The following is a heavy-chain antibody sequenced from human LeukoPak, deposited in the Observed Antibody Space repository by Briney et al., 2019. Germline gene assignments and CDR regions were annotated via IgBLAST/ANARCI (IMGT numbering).Heavy chain of an antibody. CDR2: IIPILGIA. V-gene: IGHV1-69*04. CDR3: ARDCSGGSCDNPPDAFDI. CDR1: GGTFSSYA. J-gene: IGHJ3*02. Sequence: ASVKVSCKASGGTFSSYAISWVRQAPGQGLEWMGRIIPILGIANYAQKFQGRVTITADNSTSTAYIELSSLRSEDTAVYYCARDCSGGSCDNPPDAFDIWGQGTMVTVSS. D-gene: IGHD2-15*01.